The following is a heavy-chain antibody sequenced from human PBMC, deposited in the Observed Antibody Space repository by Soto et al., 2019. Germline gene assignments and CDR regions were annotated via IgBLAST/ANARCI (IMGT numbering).Heavy chain of an antibody. D-gene: IGHD3-22*01. J-gene: IGHJ5*02. CDR2: IIPIFGTA. V-gene: IGHV1-69*05. CDR1: GGTFSSYA. CDR3: ARDRGPSSGYYPYWFDP. Sequence: QVQLVQSGAEVKKPGSSVKVSCKASGGTFSSYAISWVRQAPGQGLEWMGEIIPIFGTANYAQKFQGRVTFTREQCTSTAYMELSSLRSEDTAVYYCARDRGPSSGYYPYWFDPWGQGTLVTVSS.